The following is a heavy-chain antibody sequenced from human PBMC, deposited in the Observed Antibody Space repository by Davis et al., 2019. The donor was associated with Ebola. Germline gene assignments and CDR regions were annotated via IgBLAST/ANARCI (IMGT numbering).Heavy chain of an antibody. Sequence: SETLSLTCTVSGGSINSDDYYWGWIRQPPGKGLEWIANIYYSGSADYNPSLKSRVTISVDTSKNQFSLKLSSVTAADTAVYYCARSRYLGVVTFDYWGQGTLVTVSS. CDR3: ARSRYLGVVTFDY. CDR2: IYYSGSA. CDR1: GGSINSDDYY. V-gene: IGHV4-39*01. J-gene: IGHJ4*02. D-gene: IGHD3-3*01.